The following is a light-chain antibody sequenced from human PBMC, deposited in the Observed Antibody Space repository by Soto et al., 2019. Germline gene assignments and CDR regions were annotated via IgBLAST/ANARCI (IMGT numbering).Light chain of an antibody. V-gene: IGKV3-15*01. Sequence: EKVMTQSPATLSMSPGERATLSCRASQYIRSSLAWYQQKPGQAPRLVIYGASTRATGVPARFSGSESGTEFTLSISSLQSEDFAVYYCQQYNSWPLTFGGGTKVHIK. J-gene: IGKJ4*01. CDR1: QYIRSS. CDR3: QQYNSWPLT. CDR2: GAS.